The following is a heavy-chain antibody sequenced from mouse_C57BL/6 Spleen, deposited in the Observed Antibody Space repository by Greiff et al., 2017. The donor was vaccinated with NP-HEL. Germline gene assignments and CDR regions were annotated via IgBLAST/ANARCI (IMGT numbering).Heavy chain of an antibody. CDR2: IHPNSGST. CDR1: GYTFTSYW. V-gene: IGHV1-64*01. J-gene: IGHJ3*01. D-gene: IGHD2-4*01. CDR3: GYDYEAWFAY. Sequence: QVQLKQPGAELVKPGASVKLSCKASGYTFTSYWMHWVKQRPGQGLEWIGMIHPNSGSTNYNEKFKSKATLTVDKSSSTAYMQLSSLTSEDSAVYYCGYDYEAWFAYWGQGTLVTVSA.